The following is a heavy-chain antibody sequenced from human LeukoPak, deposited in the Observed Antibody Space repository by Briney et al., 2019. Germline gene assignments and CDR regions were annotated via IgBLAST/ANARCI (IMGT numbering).Heavy chain of an antibody. J-gene: IGHJ6*02. CDR3: ARGFSRGWPYYYGMDV. D-gene: IGHD6-19*01. CDR2: INHSGST. CDR1: GGSFSGYY. V-gene: IGHV4-34*01. Sequence: SETLSLTCAVYGGSFSGYYWSWIRQPPGKGLEWIGEINHSGSTNYNPSLKSRVTISVDTSKNQFSLKLSSVTAADTAVYYCARGFSRGWPYYYGMDVWGQGTTVTVSS.